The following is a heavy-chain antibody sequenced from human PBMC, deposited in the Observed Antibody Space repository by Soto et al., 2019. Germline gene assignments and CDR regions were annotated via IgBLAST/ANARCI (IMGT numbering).Heavy chain of an antibody. J-gene: IGHJ3*02. D-gene: IGHD1-1*01. V-gene: IGHV3-48*03. CDR3: AREERNDAFDI. CDR1: GFTFGSYE. CDR2: ISSSGSSI. Sequence: GSLRLSCAASGFTFGSYEMNWVRQAPGKGLEWVSYISSSGSSIYYEDSVKGRFTISRDNAKNSLYLQMNSLRAEDTAVYYCAREERNDAFDIWGQGTMVTVSS.